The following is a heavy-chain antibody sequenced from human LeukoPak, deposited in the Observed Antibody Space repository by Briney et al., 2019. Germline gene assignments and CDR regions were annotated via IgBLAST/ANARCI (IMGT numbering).Heavy chain of an antibody. J-gene: IGHJ4*02. CDR3: ANKISAAPYYFDY. CDR2: IYHSGSA. D-gene: IGHD6-25*01. CDR1: GGSFSGYY. Sequence: SETLSLTCAVYGGSFSGYYWRWVRQPPGKGLEWIGEIYHSGSANYNPPLKSPVTISVDKSKNQFSLKLTSVTAADTAVYYWANKISAAPYYFDYWGQGTLVTVSS. V-gene: IGHV4-34*01.